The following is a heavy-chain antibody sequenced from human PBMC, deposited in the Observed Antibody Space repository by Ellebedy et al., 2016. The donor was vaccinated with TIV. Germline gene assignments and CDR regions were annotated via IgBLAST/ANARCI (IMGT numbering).Heavy chain of an antibody. V-gene: IGHV3-30-3*01. Sequence: GESLKISCAASGFTFSYYAMHWVRQAPGKGLEWVARISYDGSNQYYADSVKGRFTISRDNSKNTLYLQMNSLRAEDTAVYYCASSPQHFYYFDYWGQGTLVTVSS. CDR2: ISYDGSNQ. CDR1: GFTFSYYA. J-gene: IGHJ4*02. CDR3: ASSPQHFYYFDY. D-gene: IGHD3-3*02.